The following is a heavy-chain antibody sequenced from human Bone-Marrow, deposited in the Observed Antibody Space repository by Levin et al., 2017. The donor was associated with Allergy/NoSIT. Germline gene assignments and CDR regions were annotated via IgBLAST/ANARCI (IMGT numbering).Heavy chain of an antibody. CDR2: IYPDEGT. V-gene: IGHV3-53*01. D-gene: IGHD6-13*01. Sequence: GESLKISCAASRFTVSTHYMSWVRQAPGKGLEWVSIIYPDEGTYYADSVQGRLTISRDFSKNTLSLQMNSLRAEDTAVYYCATAAVPNRGDYWGQGTLVTVSS. CDR1: RFTVSTHY. J-gene: IGHJ4*02. CDR3: ATAAVPNRGDY.